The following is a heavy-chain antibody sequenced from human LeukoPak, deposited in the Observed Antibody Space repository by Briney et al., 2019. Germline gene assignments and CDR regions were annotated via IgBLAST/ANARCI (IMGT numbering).Heavy chain of an antibody. CDR3: VRGAYSSSWLNFDY. V-gene: IGHV3-30*02. Sequence: GGSLRLSCAASGFIFSSYGMHWVRQAPGKGLEWVAFIRYDGSKKYYADSVKGRFTVSRDNSKNTLYLQMNSLRAEDTAVYYCVRGAYSSSWLNFDYWGQGTLVTVSS. D-gene: IGHD6-13*01. CDR2: IRYDGSKK. J-gene: IGHJ4*02. CDR1: GFIFSSYG.